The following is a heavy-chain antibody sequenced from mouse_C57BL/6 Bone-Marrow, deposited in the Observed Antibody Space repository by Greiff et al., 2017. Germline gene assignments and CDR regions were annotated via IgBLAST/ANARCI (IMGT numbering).Heavy chain of an antibody. V-gene: IGHV1-59*01. D-gene: IGHD2-1*01. Sequence: QVQLQQPGAELVRPGTSVKLSCKASGYTFTSYWMHWVKQRPGQGLEWIGVIDPSDSYTTYNQKFKGKATLTVDQSSSTAYMQLSGLTSEDSAVYNCAREERYYGNFYARDDWGKGTSVTVSS. CDR3: AREERYYGNFYARDD. CDR2: IDPSDSYT. J-gene: IGHJ4*01. CDR1: GYTFTSYW.